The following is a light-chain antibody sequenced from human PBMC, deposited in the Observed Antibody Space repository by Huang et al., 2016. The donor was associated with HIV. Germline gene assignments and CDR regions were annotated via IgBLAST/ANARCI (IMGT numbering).Light chain of an antibody. J-gene: IGKJ1*01. V-gene: IGKV1-5*03. CDR2: KIS. Sequence: DIQLTQSPSTLSASAGDRLTTTCRASQNISSWLAWYQQKPGKAPKLLIYKISSLESGVPSRFSGSGSGTKFTLTINSLQPDDIGTYYCQYGETFGQGSKVEVK. CDR3: QYGET. CDR1: QNISSW.